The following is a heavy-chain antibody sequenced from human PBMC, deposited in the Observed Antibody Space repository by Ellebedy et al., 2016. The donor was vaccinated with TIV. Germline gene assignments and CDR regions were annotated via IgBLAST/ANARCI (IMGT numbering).Heavy chain of an antibody. CDR3: ASPVELSTGYYFDY. D-gene: IGHD5/OR15-5a*01. CDR2: ISYDGITK. Sequence: SLKISCAVSGFAFSTYSMHLVCQAPGKGLERVAIISYDGITKSYADSVKDRFTISRDNSKNSLYLHMNSLRTEDTAVYHCASPVELSTGYYFDYWGQGTLVTVSS. V-gene: IGHV3-30-3*01. CDR1: GFAFSTYS. J-gene: IGHJ4*02.